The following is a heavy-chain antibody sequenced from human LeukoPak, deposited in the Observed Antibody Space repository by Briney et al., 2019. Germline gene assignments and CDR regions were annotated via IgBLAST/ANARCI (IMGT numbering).Heavy chain of an antibody. Sequence: SETLSLTCTVSGGSISSYYWIWIRQPPGKGLEWIGYIYYSGSTNYNPSLKSRVTISVDTSKNQFSLKLSSVTAADTAVYYCACQTNDAFDIWGQGTMVTVSS. CDR1: GGSISSYY. CDR3: ACQTNDAFDI. J-gene: IGHJ3*02. CDR2: IYYSGST. V-gene: IGHV4-59*08.